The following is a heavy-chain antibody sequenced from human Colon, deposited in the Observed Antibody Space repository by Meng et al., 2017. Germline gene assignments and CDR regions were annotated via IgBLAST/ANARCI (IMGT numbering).Heavy chain of an antibody. J-gene: IGHJ5*02. CDR1: GYTFTSYD. D-gene: IGHD6-19*01. V-gene: IGHV1-8*01. CDR2: MNPHSGST. CDR3: ARRYSSVWYSFDP. Sequence: HRWKPGAEVKRPGASVKVSCKVSGYTFTSYDIHWVRQGSGQGLEWMGWMNPHSGSTGYAQKFQDRVTMTRNSSISTVYLELSSLSSEDTAVYYCARRYSSVWYSFDPWGQGTLVTVSS.